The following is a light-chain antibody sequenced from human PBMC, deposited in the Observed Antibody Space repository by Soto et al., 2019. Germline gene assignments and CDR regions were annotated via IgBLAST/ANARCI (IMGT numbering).Light chain of an antibody. CDR3: QPSDT. Sequence: DIQMTQSPSTLSASVGDRVTITCRASQSISSWLAWYQQKPGKAPKLLIYDASSLESGVPSRFSGSGSGTEFTLTISSLQPDDFATYYCQPSDTFGQGTKLEIK. J-gene: IGKJ2*01. CDR2: DAS. CDR1: QSISSW. V-gene: IGKV1-5*01.